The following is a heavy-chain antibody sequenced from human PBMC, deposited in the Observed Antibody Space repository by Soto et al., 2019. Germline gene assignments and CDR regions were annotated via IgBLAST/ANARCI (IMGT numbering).Heavy chain of an antibody. J-gene: IGHJ6*03. CDR2: ISAYNGNT. CDR3: ARERQLVGYFYYYMDV. D-gene: IGHD6-6*01. V-gene: IGHV1-18*01. Sequence: QVQLLQSGAEVKKPGASVKVSCKASGYTFTNYGITWVRQAPGQGLEWMGWISAYNGNTHYTQRLQGRVTMTTDTSTSTAYMELRGLRSDDTAVYYCARERQLVGYFYYYMDVWGKGTTVTVSS. CDR1: GYTFTNYG.